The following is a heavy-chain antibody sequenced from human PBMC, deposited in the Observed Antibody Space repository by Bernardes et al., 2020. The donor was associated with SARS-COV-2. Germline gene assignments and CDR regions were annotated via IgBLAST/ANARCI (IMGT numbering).Heavy chain of an antibody. D-gene: IGHD1-1*01. CDR1: GGTFNSLT. Sequence: SVKVSCKASGGTFNSLTFIWVRQAPGQGLEWVGGIIPLLSRADYTLKLQGRVTITAVESTSTAYMELNTLTSRDTAVYYCATVTTLRLERLGDAWWDYYYTVDVWGQGTTVTVSS. J-gene: IGHJ6*02. CDR3: ATVTTLRLERLGDAWWDYYYTVDV. V-gene: IGHV1-69*10. CDR2: IIPLLSRA.